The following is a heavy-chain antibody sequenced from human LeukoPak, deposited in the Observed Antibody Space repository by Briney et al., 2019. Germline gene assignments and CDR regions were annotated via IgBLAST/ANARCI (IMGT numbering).Heavy chain of an antibody. V-gene: IGHV3-23*01. CDR3: VKDLGRYRNNCFDY. Sequence: GGSLRLSCAASGFTVSSNFLSWVRQPPEKGLEWVSTISGSGGGTYYADSVKGRFTISRDDSKNTLYLQMNSLRAEDTAVYYCVKDLGRYRNNCFDYWGQGTLVTVSS. CDR1: GFTVSSNF. D-gene: IGHD1-26*01. J-gene: IGHJ4*02. CDR2: ISGSGGGT.